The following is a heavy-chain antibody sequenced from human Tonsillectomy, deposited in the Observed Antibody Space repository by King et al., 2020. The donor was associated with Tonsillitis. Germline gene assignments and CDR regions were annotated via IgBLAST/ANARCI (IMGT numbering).Heavy chain of an antibody. D-gene: IGHD6-13*01. J-gene: IGHJ4*02. CDR2: IYPGDSDT. V-gene: IGHV5-51*01. CDR3: AGRGIPSGSWPHYFDY. CDR1: GYSFTSYW. Sequence: VQLVESGAEVKKPGESLKISCKGSGYSFTSYWIGWVRQMPGKGLEWMGIIYPGDSDTRYSPSFQGQVTISADKASSTAYLQLSSLKASDTALYYCAGRGIPSGSWPHYFDYWGRGTLVTVSS.